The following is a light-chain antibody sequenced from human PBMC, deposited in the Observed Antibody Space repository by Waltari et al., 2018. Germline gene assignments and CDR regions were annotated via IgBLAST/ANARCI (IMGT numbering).Light chain of an antibody. V-gene: IGKV3-20*01. CDR1: QSVSSSY. J-gene: IGKJ5*01. Sequence: ELVLTQSPGTLSLSPGERATLSCRASQSVSSSYLAWYQQKPGQAPRLLIYGASSRATGIPDRFSGSGSGTDFTLTISRLEPEEFAVYYCQQYGSSPLVTFGQGTRLEIK. CDR2: GAS. CDR3: QQYGSSPLVT.